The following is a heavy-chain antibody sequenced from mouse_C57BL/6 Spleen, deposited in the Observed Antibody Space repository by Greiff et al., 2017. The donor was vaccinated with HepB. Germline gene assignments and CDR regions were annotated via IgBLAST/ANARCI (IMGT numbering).Heavy chain of an antibody. D-gene: IGHD1-1*01. CDR2: IYPGDGDT. V-gene: IGHV1-82*01. Sequence: QVTLKESGPELVKPGASVKISCKASGYAFSSSWMNWVKQRPGKGLEWIGRIYPGDGDTNYNGKFKGKATLTADKSSSAAYMQLSSLTSEDSAVYFCARSEDYYGSSSAWFAYWGQGTLVTVSA. CDR1: GYAFSSSW. CDR3: ARSEDYYGSSSAWFAY. J-gene: IGHJ3*01.